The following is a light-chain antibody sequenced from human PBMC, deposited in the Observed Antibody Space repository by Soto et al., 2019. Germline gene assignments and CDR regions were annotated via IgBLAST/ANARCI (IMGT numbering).Light chain of an antibody. J-gene: IGKJ2*01. CDR1: QSVSSNN. CDR3: QHYVNSPPYT. CDR2: GAF. V-gene: IGKV3-20*01. Sequence: EIVLTQSPGTLSLSPGEGATLSCRASQSVSSNNLAWYQQKPGRAPRLLIYGAFNRASDIEGRFSGSGSGTDFTLTISRLEPEDFAVYYCQHYVNSPPYTFGQGTKLEIK.